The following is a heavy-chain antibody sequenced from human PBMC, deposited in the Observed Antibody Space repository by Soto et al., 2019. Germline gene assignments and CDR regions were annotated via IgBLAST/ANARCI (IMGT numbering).Heavy chain of an antibody. CDR1: GLTFSRCA. CDR2: ISGSGGST. D-gene: IGHD3-3*01. CDR3: ANLGDFWYYYGMDV. Sequence: GALRHPCGASGLTFSRCAKSLGRQAPGKGLEWVSAISGSGGSTYYADSVKGRFTISRDNSKNTLYLQMNSLRAEDTAVYYCANLGDFWYYYGMDVWGQGTTVTVSS. V-gene: IGHV3-23*01. J-gene: IGHJ6*02.